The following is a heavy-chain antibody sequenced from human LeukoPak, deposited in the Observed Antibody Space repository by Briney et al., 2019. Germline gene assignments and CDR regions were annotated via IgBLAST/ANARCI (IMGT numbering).Heavy chain of an antibody. Sequence: SVKVSCKASGGTFSSYAISWVRQAPGQGLEWMGGIIPIFGTANYAQKFQGRVTITADESTSTAYMELSSLRSADTAVYYCARGGHDFWSGYQDYWGQGTLVTVSS. V-gene: IGHV1-69*01. CDR3: ARGGHDFWSGYQDY. J-gene: IGHJ4*01. D-gene: IGHD3-3*01. CDR1: GGTFSSYA. CDR2: IIPIFGTA.